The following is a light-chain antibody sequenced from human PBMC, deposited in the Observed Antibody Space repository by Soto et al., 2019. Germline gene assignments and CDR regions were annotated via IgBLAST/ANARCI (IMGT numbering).Light chain of an antibody. CDR3: SAFTGFSTV. CDR1: SSDIGASNF. Sequence: QSALTQPPSAPGSPGQSVTSSCTGTSSDIGASNFVSWYQQHPGKAPKLVIYEVTKRPSGVPDRFSGSKFGNTASLTVSGLQTEDQADYYCSAFTGFSTVFGSGTKVTVL. J-gene: IGLJ1*01. CDR2: EVT. V-gene: IGLV2-8*01.